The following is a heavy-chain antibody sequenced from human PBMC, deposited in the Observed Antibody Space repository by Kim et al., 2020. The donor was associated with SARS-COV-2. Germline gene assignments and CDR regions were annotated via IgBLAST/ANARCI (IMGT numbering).Heavy chain of an antibody. J-gene: IGHJ2*01. CDR3: AKGSTPGHFDL. CDR2: IRGNGGSI. Sequence: GGSLRLSCAASGFNFGDYAMYWVRQGPGKGLEWVSGIRGNGGSIWYADSVKGRFTISRDNAKNSLYLQMNSLRAEDTAMYYCAKGSTPGHFDLWGRCTLVTVSS. V-gene: IGHV3-9*01. D-gene: IGHD3-10*01. CDR1: GFNFGDYA.